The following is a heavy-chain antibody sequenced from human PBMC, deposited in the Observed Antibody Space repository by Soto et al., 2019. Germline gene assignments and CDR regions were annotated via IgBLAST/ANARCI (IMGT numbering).Heavy chain of an antibody. J-gene: IGHJ6*02. D-gene: IGHD6-19*01. V-gene: IGHV1-18*01. CDR2: ISAYNGNT. Sequence: GASVKVSCKASGYTFTSYGISWVRQAPGQGLEWMGWISAYNGNTNYAQKLQGRVTMTTDTSTSTAYMELRSLRSDDTAVYYCARDRSSSGFPTPTHYYYYGMDVWGQGTTVTVSS. CDR3: ARDRSSSGFPTPTHYYYYGMDV. CDR1: GYTFTSYG.